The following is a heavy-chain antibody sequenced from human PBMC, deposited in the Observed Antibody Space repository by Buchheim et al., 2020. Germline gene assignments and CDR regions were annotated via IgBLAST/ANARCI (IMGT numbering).Heavy chain of an antibody. Sequence: EVQLLESGGGLVQPGGSLRLSCAASGFTFSSYAMSWVRQAPGKGLEWVSAISGSGGSTYYADSVKGRFTISREKSKKTLYLQMNSLRAEDTAVYYCAKDQTLPASIAVAGIFDYWGQGTL. CDR1: GFTFSSYA. CDR2: ISGSGGST. D-gene: IGHD6-19*01. V-gene: IGHV3-23*01. J-gene: IGHJ4*02. CDR3: AKDQTLPASIAVAGIFDY.